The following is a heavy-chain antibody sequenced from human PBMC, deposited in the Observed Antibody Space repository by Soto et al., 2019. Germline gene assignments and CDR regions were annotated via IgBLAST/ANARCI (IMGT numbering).Heavy chain of an antibody. D-gene: IGHD3-3*01. J-gene: IGHJ4*02. CDR2: ISGSGGST. V-gene: IGHV3-23*01. CDR1: GFTFSSYA. Sequence: GGSLRLSCAASGFTFSSYAMSWVRQAPGKGLEWVSAISGSGGSTYYADSVKGRFTISRDNSKNTLYLQMNSLRAEDTAVYYCAKAHPPYYDFWSGYYPFDYWGQGTLVTVSS. CDR3: AKAHPPYYDFWSGYYPFDY.